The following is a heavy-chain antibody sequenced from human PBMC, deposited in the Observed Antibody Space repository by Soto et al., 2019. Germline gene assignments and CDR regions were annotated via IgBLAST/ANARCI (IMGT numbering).Heavy chain of an antibody. V-gene: IGHV5-10-1*01. Sequence: RGESLKISCKGSGYSFTSYWISWVRQMPGKGLEWMGRIDPSDSYSNYSPSFQGHVTISADKSISTAYLQWSSLKASDTAMYYCARHESYSSGWPPFDYWGQGTLVTVSS. CDR3: ARHESYSSGWPPFDY. J-gene: IGHJ4*02. D-gene: IGHD6-19*01. CDR1: GYSFTSYW. CDR2: IDPSDSYS.